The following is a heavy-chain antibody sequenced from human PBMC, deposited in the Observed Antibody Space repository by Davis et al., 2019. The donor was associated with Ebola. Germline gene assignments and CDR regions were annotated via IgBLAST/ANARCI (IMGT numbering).Heavy chain of an antibody. Sequence: GESLKISCAASGFIFSSYVMSWVRQAPGKGLEWVSTYGTSADTYYADSVKGRFTISRDHSKNTLYLQMNGLRVEDTAIYYCAKDTSNIWFDVWGQGTMVTVSS. CDR2: GTSADT. D-gene: IGHD1-26*01. CDR1: GFIFSSYV. V-gene: IGHV3-23*01. J-gene: IGHJ3*01. CDR3: AKDTSNIWFDV.